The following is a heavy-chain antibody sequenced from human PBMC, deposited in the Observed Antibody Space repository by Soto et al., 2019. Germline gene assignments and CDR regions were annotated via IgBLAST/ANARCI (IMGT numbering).Heavy chain of an antibody. CDR3: ARHGMRYSRTYGMDV. V-gene: IGHV4-59*08. J-gene: IGHJ6*02. D-gene: IGHD1-26*01. Sequence: QVQLQESGPGLVKPSETLSLTCTVSGGSISSYYWSWIRQPPGKGLEWIAYIYYSGSTNYNPSLKSRVTISVDTSKNQFSLKLSSVTAADTAVYYCARHGMRYSRTYGMDVWGQGTTVTVSS. CDR1: GGSISSYY. CDR2: IYYSGST.